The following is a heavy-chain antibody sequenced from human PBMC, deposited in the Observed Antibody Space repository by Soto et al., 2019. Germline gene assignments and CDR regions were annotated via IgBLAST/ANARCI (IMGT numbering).Heavy chain of an antibody. V-gene: IGHV3-30-3*01. D-gene: IGHD3-22*01. J-gene: IGHJ4*02. CDR1: GFTFSSYA. Sequence: QVQLVESGGGVVQPGRSLRLSCAASGFTFSSYAMHWVRQAPGKGLEWVAVISYDGSNKYYADSVKGRFTISRDNSKNPLYLQMNSLRAEDTAVYYCARDTPYDSSGYYYGYWGQGTLVTVSS. CDR3: ARDTPYDSSGYYYGY. CDR2: ISYDGSNK.